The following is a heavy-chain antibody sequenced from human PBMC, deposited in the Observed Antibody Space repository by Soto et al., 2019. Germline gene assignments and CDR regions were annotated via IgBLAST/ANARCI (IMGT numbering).Heavy chain of an antibody. CDR1: GGTFSNSA. D-gene: IGHD6-6*01. CDR2: IIPMFGTA. V-gene: IGHV1-69*06. Sequence: QVQLVQSGAEVKKPGSSVKVSCKASGGTFSNSAIGWVRKAPGQGLEWMGGIIPMFGTANYAQKFQGRVTITADTSTSTAYMDLSSLRSEDTAFYYCARGYNSYWDVFDLWGQGTLVTVSS. CDR3: ARGYNSYWDVFDL. J-gene: IGHJ5*02.